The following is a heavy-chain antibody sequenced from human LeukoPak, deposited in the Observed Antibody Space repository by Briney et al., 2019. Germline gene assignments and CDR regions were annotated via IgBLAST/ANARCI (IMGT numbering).Heavy chain of an antibody. Sequence: PSETLSLTCFVSGDSISNYYWSWIRQPAGKGLEWIGRIYTSGSTNYNPSLKSRVTMSVDTSKNQFSLKLTSVTAADTAVYYCARKAAAGTFYFDYWGQGTLVTVSS. J-gene: IGHJ4*02. CDR1: GDSISNYY. D-gene: IGHD6-13*01. CDR2: IYTSGST. V-gene: IGHV4-4*07. CDR3: ARKAAAGTFYFDY.